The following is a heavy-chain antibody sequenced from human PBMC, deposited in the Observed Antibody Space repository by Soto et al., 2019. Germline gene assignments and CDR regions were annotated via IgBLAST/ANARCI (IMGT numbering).Heavy chain of an antibody. Sequence: SETLSLTCTVSGGSISSYCWSWIRQPPGKGLEWIGYIYYSGSTNYNPSLKSRVTISVDTSKNQFSLKLSSVTAADTAVYYCARDTRTGTGPYYYYGMDVWGQGTTVTVSS. CDR3: ARDTRTGTGPYYYYGMDV. CDR1: GGSISSYC. CDR2: IYYSGST. J-gene: IGHJ6*02. V-gene: IGHV4-59*01. D-gene: IGHD1-7*01.